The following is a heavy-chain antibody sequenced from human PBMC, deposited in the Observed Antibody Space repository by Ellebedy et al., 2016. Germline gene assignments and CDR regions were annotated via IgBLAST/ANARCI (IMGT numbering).Heavy chain of an antibody. Sequence: SETLSLTCTVSGGSISSGDYYWSWIRQPPGKGLEWIGYIYYSGSTYYNPSLKSRVTISVDTSKNQFSPKLSSVTAADTAVYYCARVVHRRGGFGYWGQGTLVTVSS. CDR1: GGSISSGDYY. D-gene: IGHD1-1*01. CDR3: ARVVHRRGGFGY. CDR2: IYYSGST. V-gene: IGHV4-30-4*01. J-gene: IGHJ4*02.